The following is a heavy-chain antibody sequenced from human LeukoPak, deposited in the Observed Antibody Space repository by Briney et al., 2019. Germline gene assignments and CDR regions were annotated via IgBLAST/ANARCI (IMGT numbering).Heavy chain of an antibody. J-gene: IGHJ4*02. Sequence: SETLSLTCTVSGGSISSSSYYWGWIRQPPGKGLEWIAYMYYSGNINYNPSLKSRVTISVDTSKNQFSLKLSSVTAADTAVYYCAADLPSGSYRFDYWGQGTPVTVSS. CDR1: GGSISSSSYY. V-gene: IGHV4-61*05. CDR2: MYYSGNI. D-gene: IGHD1-26*01. CDR3: AADLPSGSYRFDY.